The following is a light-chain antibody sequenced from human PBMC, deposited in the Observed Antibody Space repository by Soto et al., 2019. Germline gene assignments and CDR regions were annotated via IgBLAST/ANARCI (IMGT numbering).Light chain of an antibody. CDR1: QSVSNSY. J-gene: IGKJ5*01. CDR3: QQYGSSPPIT. V-gene: IGKV3-20*01. CDR2: GAA. Sequence: EIVLTQSPGTLSLSPGERATLSCRASQSVSNSYLAWYQQKPGQAPRLLIYGAATRATGIPDRFSGSGSGTDFILTISRLEPEDFAVYYCQQYGSSPPITFDQGTRLEMK.